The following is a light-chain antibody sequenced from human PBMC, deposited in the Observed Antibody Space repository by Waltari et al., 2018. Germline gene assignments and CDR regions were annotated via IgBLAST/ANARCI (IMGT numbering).Light chain of an antibody. CDR2: KAS. CDR1: QSIRSL. J-gene: IGKJ2*01. V-gene: IGKV1-5*03. Sequence: DIQMTQSPSTLSASVGDRVTLTCRASQSIRSLLAWYQQKPGKAPTLLISKASSLESGVPSRFSGSVSGTEFTLTISSLQPDDFSTYYCQQFDSYSYTFGQGTKLEIK. CDR3: QQFDSYSYT.